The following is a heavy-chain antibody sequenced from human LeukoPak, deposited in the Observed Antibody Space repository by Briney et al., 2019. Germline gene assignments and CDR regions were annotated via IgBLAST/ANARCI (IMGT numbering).Heavy chain of an antibody. CDR1: GFTFSSYS. CDR2: ISSSGSTI. Sequence: PGGSLRLSCAASGFTFSSYSMNWVRQAPGKGLEWVSYISSSGSTIYYADSVKGRFTISRDNAKNSLYLQMNSLRAEDTALYYCARETSGGVGLDYGGQGTLVTVSS. J-gene: IGHJ4*02. V-gene: IGHV3-48*04. CDR3: ARETSGGVGLDY. D-gene: IGHD2-8*02.